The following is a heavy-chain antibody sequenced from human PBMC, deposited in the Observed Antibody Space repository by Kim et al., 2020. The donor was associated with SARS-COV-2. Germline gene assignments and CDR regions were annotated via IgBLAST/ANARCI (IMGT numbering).Heavy chain of an antibody. J-gene: IGHJ4*01. D-gene: IGHD3-10*01. CDR1: GGSMRSFY. CDR2: IFFTGRN. V-gene: IGHV4-59*01. Sequence: SETLSLTCSVSGGSMRSFYWSWIRQPPGKGLEWIGYIFFTGRNNYNPFLKSRATLSGDTSMSQFSLRLTSVTAADTAAYYCARGKRDYYGSGVSFDSWG. CDR3: ARGKRDYYGSGVSFDS.